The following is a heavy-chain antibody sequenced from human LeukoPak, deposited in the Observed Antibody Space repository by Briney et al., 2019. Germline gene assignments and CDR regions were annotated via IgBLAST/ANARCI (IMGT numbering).Heavy chain of an antibody. CDR1: GFIFSGHT. J-gene: IGHJ4*02. V-gene: IGHV3-21*06. D-gene: IGHD1-1*01. Sequence: GGSLRLSCAASGFIFSGHTMNWVRQAPGRGMEWVSSISTSSTYIYYAGSVEGRFTISRDNPKNSLFLQMNSLRAEDTAIYYCVRKMKTGSSSGDYDYWGQGTLVTVSS. CDR2: ISTSSTYI. CDR3: VRKMKTGSSSGDYDY.